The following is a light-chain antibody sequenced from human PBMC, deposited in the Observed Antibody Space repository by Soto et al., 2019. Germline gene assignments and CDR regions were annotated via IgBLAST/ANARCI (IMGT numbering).Light chain of an antibody. CDR2: EVR. CDR1: SSDIGGYDY. J-gene: IGLJ1*01. V-gene: IGLV2-14*01. Sequence: SALTQPASVSWSPGQSITISCTGTSSDIGGYDYVSWYQQRPGTAPKLMIYEVRYRPSGVSNRFSGSKSGNTASLTISGLQAEDEAVYYCCSYTRTSNHYFFGSGTKVTVL. CDR3: CSYTRTSNHYF.